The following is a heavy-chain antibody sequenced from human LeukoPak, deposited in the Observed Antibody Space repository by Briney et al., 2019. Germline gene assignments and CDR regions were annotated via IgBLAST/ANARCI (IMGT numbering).Heavy chain of an antibody. CDR3: ARHSGTYHFDY. Sequence: SETLSLTCTVSGDSISSYYWSWIRQPPGKGLEWIGYISYSGTTNYNPSLKSRVTISVDTSKNQFSLKLSSVTAADTAMYYCARHSGTYHFDYWGQGTLVTVSS. V-gene: IGHV4-59*08. J-gene: IGHJ4*02. D-gene: IGHD1-26*01. CDR1: GDSISSYY. CDR2: ISYSGTT.